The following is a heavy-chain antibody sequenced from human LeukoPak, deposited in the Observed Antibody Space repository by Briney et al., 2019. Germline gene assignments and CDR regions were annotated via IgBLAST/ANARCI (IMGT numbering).Heavy chain of an antibody. V-gene: IGHV3-21*01. CDR2: ISSSSSYI. D-gene: IGHD3-10*01. CDR1: GFTFSSYS. Sequence: NPGGSLRLSCAASGFTFSSYSMNWVRQAPGKGLEWVSSISSSSSYIYYADSVKGRFTISRDNAKNSLYLQMNSLRAEDTAVYYCARESGMVQGATGYWGQGTLVTVSS. J-gene: IGHJ4*02. CDR3: ARESGMVQGATGY.